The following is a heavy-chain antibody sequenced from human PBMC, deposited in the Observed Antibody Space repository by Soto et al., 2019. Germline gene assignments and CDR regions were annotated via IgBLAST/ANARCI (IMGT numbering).Heavy chain of an antibody. CDR2: IKRDGSEK. CDR1: GFTFTIYW. J-gene: IGHJ4*02. CDR3: AGDV. Sequence: EEQLVQSGGGLVQPGGSLRLSCAASGFTFTIYWMIWVRQAPGKGLEWVASIKRDGSEKYYVVSVKGRFTISRDNAQNSLYVQMNSLRAEDTAVYFCAGDVWGQGTLVTVSS. V-gene: IGHV3-7*01.